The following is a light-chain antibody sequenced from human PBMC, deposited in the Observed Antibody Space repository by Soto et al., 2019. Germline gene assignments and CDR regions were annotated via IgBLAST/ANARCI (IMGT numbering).Light chain of an antibody. V-gene: IGKV3-15*01. CDR2: GAF. J-gene: IGKJ4*01. CDR3: QQYKNWPPLT. CDR1: QSVTYN. Sequence: EIVMTQSPATLSVSPGETATLSCRASQSVTYNLAWYQQKPGQGPRLLIYGAFTRATGIPARFSGSGSGTEVTLTISSLQSEDFAVYYCQQYKNWPPLTFGGGNKVEIK.